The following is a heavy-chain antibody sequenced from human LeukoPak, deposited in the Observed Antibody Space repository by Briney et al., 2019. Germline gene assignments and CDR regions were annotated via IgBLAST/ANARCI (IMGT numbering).Heavy chain of an antibody. Sequence: PGGSLRLSCAASGFTFSSYGMHWVRQAPGKGLEWVAVIWYDGTNKYYADSVKGRFTISRDNSKNTLYLQMNSLRAEDTAVYYCARSIAVARFDYWGQGTLVTVSS. CDR3: ARSIAVARFDY. CDR1: GFTFSSYG. J-gene: IGHJ4*02. V-gene: IGHV3-33*01. CDR2: IWYDGTNK. D-gene: IGHD6-19*01.